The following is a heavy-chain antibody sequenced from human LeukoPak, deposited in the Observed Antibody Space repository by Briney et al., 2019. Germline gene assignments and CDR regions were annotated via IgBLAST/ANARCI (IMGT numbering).Heavy chain of an antibody. V-gene: IGHV3-23*01. CDR3: ATAYGRLVATISPLDY. Sequence: PGGSLRLSCAASGFTFSSSAMSWVRQVPGKGLEWVSGISASGGSTSYADSVRGRFTISRDNSKNTLYVQMNSLRDEDTAVYYCATAYGRLVATISPLDYWGQGTLVTVSS. CDR1: GFTFSSSA. CDR2: ISASGGST. D-gene: IGHD5-12*01. J-gene: IGHJ4*02.